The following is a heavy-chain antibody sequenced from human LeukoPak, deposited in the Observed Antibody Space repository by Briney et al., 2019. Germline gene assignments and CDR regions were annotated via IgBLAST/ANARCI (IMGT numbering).Heavy chain of an antibody. D-gene: IGHD6-6*01. V-gene: IGHV1-3*01. CDR3: ARDLGGDSSSPGLDY. CDR2: INVGKGNT. J-gene: IGHJ4*02. Sequence: ASVKASCKASGYTFISSAMHWVRQAPGERLEWMGWINVGKGNTKYSQMFQGRVSITRDTSASTVYMELSSLRSDDTAVYYCARDLGGDSSSPGLDYWGQGTLVTVSS. CDR1: GYTFISSA.